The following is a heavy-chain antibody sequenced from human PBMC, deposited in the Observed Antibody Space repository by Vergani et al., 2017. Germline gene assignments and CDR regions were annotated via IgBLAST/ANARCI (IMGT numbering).Heavy chain of an antibody. CDR1: GFTFSNSA. J-gene: IGHJ4*02. CDR3: AREERGNTSPFVGD. D-gene: IGHD2/OR15-2a*01. V-gene: IGHV3-23*01. Sequence: EVHLLDSGGGQVEAGGSLRLSCVASGFTFSNSAMSCVRQTSGKGLEWVSAISGHGDRTYYADSVKGRFTISRDNSKNTVYLQMNSLKAEDRATYYCAREERGNTSPFVGDWGQGTLVTV. CDR2: ISGHGDRT.